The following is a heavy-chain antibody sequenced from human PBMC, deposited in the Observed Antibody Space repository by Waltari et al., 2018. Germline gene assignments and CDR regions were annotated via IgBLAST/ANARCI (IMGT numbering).Heavy chain of an antibody. Sequence: QLQLQQSGPGLVKPSESLSLTCAVSGVPMNRNYWWNWVRQPPGKGLEWIGQIHGSGRTNYNPSLESRVTVSIDTSNNQFSLKVSYATAADTAVYYCARDRGRGLYLDSWGQGTLVTVSP. J-gene: IGHJ4*02. D-gene: IGHD2-15*01. CDR2: IHGSGRT. CDR1: GVPMNRNYW. CDR3: ARDRGRGLYLDS. V-gene: IGHV4-4*02.